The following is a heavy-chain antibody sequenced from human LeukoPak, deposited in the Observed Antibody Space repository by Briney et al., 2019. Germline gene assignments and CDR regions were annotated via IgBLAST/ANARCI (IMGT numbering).Heavy chain of an antibody. V-gene: IGHV3-30*18. CDR1: GSTFSSYG. D-gene: IGHD4-11*01. CDR2: ISYDGSNK. Sequence: PGRSLRLSCAASGSTFSSYGMHWVRQAPGKGLEWVAVISYDGSNKYYADSVKGRFTISRDNSKNTLYLQMNSLRAEDTAVYYCAKSYSNYEWYFDYWGQGTLVTVSS. J-gene: IGHJ4*02. CDR3: AKSYSNYEWYFDY.